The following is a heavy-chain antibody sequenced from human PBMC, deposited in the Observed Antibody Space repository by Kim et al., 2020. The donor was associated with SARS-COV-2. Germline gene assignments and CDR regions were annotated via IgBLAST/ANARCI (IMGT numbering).Heavy chain of an antibody. CDR3: ARDMMYSSSWYSAGCFDY. D-gene: IGHD6-13*01. V-gene: IGHV3-30*01. Sequence: RGRFTSSSDNSTSTLYMQMNSLRAEDTAVYYCARDMMYSSSWYSAGCFDYWGQGTLVTVSS. J-gene: IGHJ4*02.